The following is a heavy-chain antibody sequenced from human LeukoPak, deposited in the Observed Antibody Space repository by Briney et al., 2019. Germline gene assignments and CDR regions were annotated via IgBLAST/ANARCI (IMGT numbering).Heavy chain of an antibody. D-gene: IGHD3-3*01. CDR3: ARDLGLGSDFWSGYYTVPFDY. J-gene: IGHJ4*02. CDR1: GFTFSSYS. V-gene: IGHV3-48*02. CDR2: ISSSTI. Sequence: AGGSLRLSCAASGFTFSSYSMNWVRQAPGKGLEWVSYISSSTIYYADSVKGRFTISRDNAKNSLYLQMNSLRDEDTAVYYCARDLGLGSDFWSGYYTVPFDYWGQGTLVTVSS.